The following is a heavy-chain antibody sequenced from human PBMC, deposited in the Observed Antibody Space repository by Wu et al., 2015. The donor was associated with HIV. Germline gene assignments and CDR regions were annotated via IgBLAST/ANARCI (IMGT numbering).Heavy chain of an antibody. V-gene: IGHV1-46*02. CDR2: INPNGGST. CDR1: GYTLNSHY. Sequence: VQLVQSGAEVKRPGASVKVSCKASGYTLNSHYIHWVRQAPGQGLEWMGVINPNGGSTNLAQKFKGRVTMTRDTSTDTVYMELSSLRSEDTAVYYCARDGGGRLDRHYKFGMDVWGQGTTVTVSS. D-gene: IGHD1-1*01. CDR3: ARDGGGRLDRHYKFGMDV. J-gene: IGHJ6*02.